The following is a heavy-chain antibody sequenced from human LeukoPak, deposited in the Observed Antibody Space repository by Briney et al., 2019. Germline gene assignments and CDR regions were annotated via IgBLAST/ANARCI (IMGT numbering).Heavy chain of an antibody. V-gene: IGHV3-66*04. J-gene: IGHJ4*02. D-gene: IGHD3-3*01. Sequence: GGSLRLSCVVSGFTVSNNHMSWVRQAPGKGLEWVSVIYNDGSTYYVDSVKGSFTISRDNSKNTLYLQMNTLRAEDTAVYYCAKQADFWSGYLDCWGQGTLVTVSS. CDR3: AKQADFWSGYLDC. CDR2: IYNDGST. CDR1: GFTVSNNH.